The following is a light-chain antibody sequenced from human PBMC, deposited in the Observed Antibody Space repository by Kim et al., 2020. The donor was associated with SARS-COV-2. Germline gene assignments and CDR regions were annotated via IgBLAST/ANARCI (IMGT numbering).Light chain of an antibody. CDR3: QQYDDWPPWT. V-gene: IGKV3-15*01. CDR1: QIVSSN. J-gene: IGKJ1*01. CDR2: GAS. Sequence: SPGETATLSCRASQIVSSNVAGYQQQPGQAPRLLIYGASTRATDIPARFSGSGSGTDFTLTISSLQSEDLAVYHCQQYDDWPPWTFGQGTKVDIK.